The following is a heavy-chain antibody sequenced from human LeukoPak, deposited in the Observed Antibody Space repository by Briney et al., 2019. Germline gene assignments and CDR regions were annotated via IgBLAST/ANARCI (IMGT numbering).Heavy chain of an antibody. V-gene: IGHV1-69*04. Sequence: SVKVSCKASGGTFSSYAISWVRQAPGQGLEWMGRIIPILGIANYAQKFQGRVTITADKSTSTAYMELRSLRSDDTAVYYCARDRSYYDILTGSMGTNWFDPWGQGTLVTVSS. CDR2: IIPILGIA. CDR3: ARDRSYYDILTGSMGTNWFDP. J-gene: IGHJ5*02. D-gene: IGHD3-9*01. CDR1: GGTFSSYA.